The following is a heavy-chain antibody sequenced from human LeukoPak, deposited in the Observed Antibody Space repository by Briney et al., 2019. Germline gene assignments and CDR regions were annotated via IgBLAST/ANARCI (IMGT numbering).Heavy chain of an antibody. CDR1: GFTFSSYA. Sequence: PGGSLRLSCAASGFTFSSYAMSWVRQAPGKGLEWVSAISGSGGSIYYADSVKGRFTISRDNSKNTLYLQMNSLRAEDTAVYYCAKDVGSSGWLPFDYWGQGTLVTVSS. CDR3: AKDVGSSGWLPFDY. V-gene: IGHV3-23*01. D-gene: IGHD6-19*01. CDR2: ISGSGGSI. J-gene: IGHJ4*02.